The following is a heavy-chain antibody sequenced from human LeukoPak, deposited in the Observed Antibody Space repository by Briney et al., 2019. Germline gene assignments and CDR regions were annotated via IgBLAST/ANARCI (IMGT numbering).Heavy chain of an antibody. CDR1: GFTFSNYA. Sequence: LSGASLRLSCAASGFTFSNYAMSWARQAPGKGLEWVSGIGKSDDGTHYADSVKGRFTISRDNSKNTLYLQMNSLRAEDTAVYYCAKARSEVQAYFQGMDVWGQGTTVIVSS. V-gene: IGHV3-23*01. J-gene: IGHJ6*02. D-gene: IGHD1-1*01. CDR3: AKARSEVQAYFQGMDV. CDR2: IGKSDDGT.